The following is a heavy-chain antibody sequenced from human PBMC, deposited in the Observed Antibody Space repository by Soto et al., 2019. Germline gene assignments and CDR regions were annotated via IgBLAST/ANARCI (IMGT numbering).Heavy chain of an antibody. J-gene: IGHJ5*02. D-gene: IGHD3-3*01. CDR1: GGSISSGGYS. CDR2: IYHSGST. CDR3: ARTQLKTIFGVVRYNWFDP. V-gene: IGHV4-30-2*01. Sequence: PSETLSLTCAVSGGSISSGGYSWSWIRQPPGKGLEWIGYIYHSGSTYYNPSLKSRVTISVDRSKNQFSLKLSSVTAADTAVYYCARTQLKTIFGVVRYNWFDPWGQGTLVTVSS.